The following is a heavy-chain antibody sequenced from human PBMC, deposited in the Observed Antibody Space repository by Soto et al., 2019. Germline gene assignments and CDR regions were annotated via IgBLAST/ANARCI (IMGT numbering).Heavy chain of an antibody. Sequence: QVQLVQSGAEVKKPGASVKVSCKASGYTFTSYGISWVRQAPGQGLEWMGWISAYNGNTNYAQKLQGRVTMTTDTSTSTAYMELRSLRSDDTAVYYCARDLYDYGDNNQGVSATDYWGQGTLVTVSS. J-gene: IGHJ4*02. V-gene: IGHV1-18*01. CDR1: GYTFTSYG. CDR2: ISAYNGNT. D-gene: IGHD4-17*01. CDR3: ARDLYDYGDNNQGVSATDY.